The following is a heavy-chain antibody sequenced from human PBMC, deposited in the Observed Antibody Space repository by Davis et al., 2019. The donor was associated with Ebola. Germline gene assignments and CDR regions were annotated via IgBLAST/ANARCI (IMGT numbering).Heavy chain of an antibody. CDR2: ISGSGGST. CDR3: AKGQTLRDVGALSYFDY. V-gene: IGHV3-23*01. J-gene: IGHJ4*02. CDR1: GFTFSSYA. Sequence: GESLKISCAASGFTFSSYAMSWVRQAPGKGLEWVSAISGSGGSTYYADSVKGRFTISRDNSKNTLYLQMKSLRAEDTAVYYCAKGQTLRDVGALSYFDYWGQGTLVTVSS. D-gene: IGHD1-26*01.